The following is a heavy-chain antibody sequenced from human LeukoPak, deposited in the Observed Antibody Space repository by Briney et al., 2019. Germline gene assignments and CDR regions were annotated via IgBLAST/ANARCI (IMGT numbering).Heavy chain of an antibody. CDR3: ARIGYSNYDYYYYGMDV. J-gene: IGHJ6*02. CDR1: GFSLSTSGMC. Sequence: SGPALVKPTQTLTLTCTCSGFSLSTSGMCVSWIRQPPGKALEWLARIDWDDDKYYSTSLKTRLTISKDTSKNQVVLTMTNMDPVDTATYYCARIGYSNYDYYYYGMDVWGQGTTVTVSS. D-gene: IGHD4-11*01. V-gene: IGHV2-70*11. CDR2: IDWDDDK.